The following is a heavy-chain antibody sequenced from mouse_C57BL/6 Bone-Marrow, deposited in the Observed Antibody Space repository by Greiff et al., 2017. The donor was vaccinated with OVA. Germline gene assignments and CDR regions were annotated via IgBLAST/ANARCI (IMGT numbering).Heavy chain of an antibody. J-gene: IGHJ2*01. CDR2: IYPGDGDT. CDR3: ARDDYDEGPYFDY. V-gene: IGHV1-82*01. CDR1: GYAFSSSW. Sequence: QVQLQQSGPELVKPGASVKISCKASGYAFSSSWMNWVKQRPGKGLEWIGRIYPGDGDTNYNGKFKGKATLTADKSSSTAYMQLSSLTSEDSAVDFCARDDYDEGPYFDYWGQGTTLTVSS. D-gene: IGHD2-4*01.